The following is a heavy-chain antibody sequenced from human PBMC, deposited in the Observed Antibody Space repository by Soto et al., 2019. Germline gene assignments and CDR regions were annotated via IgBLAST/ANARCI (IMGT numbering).Heavy chain of an antibody. J-gene: IGHJ6*02. CDR2: INHSGRT. CDR1: GGSFSRYF. CDR3: ARGLSVTNTSYYHYAKDV. Sequence: SETLSLTCAVYGGSFSRYFWNWIRQPPGKGLGWIGEINHSGRTNYNPSLKSRVTISVDTSKNQFSLKLSSGTAADTAVYYCARGLSVTNTSYYHYAKDVWGPGTTVTVS. V-gene: IGHV4-34*01. D-gene: IGHD4-17*01.